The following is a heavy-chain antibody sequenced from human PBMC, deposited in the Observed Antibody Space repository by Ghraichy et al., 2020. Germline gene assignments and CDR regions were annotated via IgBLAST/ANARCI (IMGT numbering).Heavy chain of an antibody. CDR3: AKSGWDLLGLGAFDI. V-gene: IGHV3-23*01. J-gene: IGHJ3*02. D-gene: IGHD1-26*01. Sequence: LSLTCAASGFTFSSYAMSWVRQAPGKGLEWVSAISGSGGSTYYADSVKGRFTISRDNSKNTLYLQMNSLRAEDTAVYYCAKSGWDLLGLGAFDIWGQGTMVTVSS. CDR1: GFTFSSYA. CDR2: ISGSGGST.